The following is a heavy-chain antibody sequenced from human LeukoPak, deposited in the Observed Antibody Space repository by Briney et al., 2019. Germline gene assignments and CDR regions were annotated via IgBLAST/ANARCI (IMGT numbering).Heavy chain of an antibody. CDR3: ARNRVDTAMGNFDY. D-gene: IGHD5-18*01. J-gene: IGHJ4*02. CDR1: GGSISSSSYY. V-gene: IGHV4-39*01. Sequence: PSETLSLTCIVSGGSISSSSYYWGWTRQPPGKGLEWIGSIYYSGSTYYNPSLKSRVTISVDTSKNQFSLKLSSVTAADTAVYYCARNRVDTAMGNFDYWGQGTLVTVSS. CDR2: IYYSGST.